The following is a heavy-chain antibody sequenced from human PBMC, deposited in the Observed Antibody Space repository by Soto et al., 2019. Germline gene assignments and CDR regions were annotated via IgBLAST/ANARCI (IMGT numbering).Heavy chain of an antibody. J-gene: IGHJ4*02. CDR1: GFTFSSYA. Sequence: EVQLLESGGGLVQPGGSLRLSCAASGFTFSSYAMSWVRQAPGKGLEWVSAISGSGGSTYYADSVKGRFTISRDNSKNTLYLQMNSMRAEDTAVNYWAKDPIACGGVPTYYFDYWGQGTLVTVSS. CDR2: ISGSGGST. V-gene: IGHV3-23*01. CDR3: AKDPIACGGVPTYYFDY. D-gene: IGHD3-16*01.